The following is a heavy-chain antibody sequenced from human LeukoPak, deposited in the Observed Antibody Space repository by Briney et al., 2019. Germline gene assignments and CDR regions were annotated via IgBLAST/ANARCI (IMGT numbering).Heavy chain of an antibody. D-gene: IGHD2-15*01. CDR2: IYYSGST. CDR3: ARTMEGYCSGGSCYQYSYYMDV. CDR1: GGSISSSSYY. V-gene: IGHV4-39*07. Sequence: SETLSLTCTVSGGSISSSSYYWGWIRQPPGKGLEWIGSIYYSGSTYYNPSLKSRVTISVDTSENQFSLKLSSVTAADTAVYYCARTMEGYCSGGSCYQYSYYMDVWGKGTTVTVSS. J-gene: IGHJ6*03.